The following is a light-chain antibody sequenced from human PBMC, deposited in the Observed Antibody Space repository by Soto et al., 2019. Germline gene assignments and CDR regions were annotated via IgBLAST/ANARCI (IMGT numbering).Light chain of an antibody. J-gene: IGKJ5*01. V-gene: IGKV1-17*01. Sequence: DIQMTQSPSSLSASEGDRVTITCRASQGIRNDLGWYQQKPGKAPKRLIYAASSLQSGVPSRFRGSGSGTEFTLTVSSLQPEDSSTYFCQQIKTFPITFGQGTRLEIK. CDR3: QQIKTFPIT. CDR1: QGIRND. CDR2: AAS.